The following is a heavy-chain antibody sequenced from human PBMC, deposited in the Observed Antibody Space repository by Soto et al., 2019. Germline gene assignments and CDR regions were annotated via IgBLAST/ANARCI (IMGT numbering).Heavy chain of an antibody. Sequence: SETLSLTCAVYGGSFSGYYWSWIRQPPGKGLEWIGEINHSGSTNYNPSLKSRVTISVDTSKNQFSLKLSSVTAADTAVYYCARTRYCSRTSCSEAATAPYAFDIWCQGTMVT. CDR3: ARTRYCSRTSCSEAATAPYAFDI. CDR1: GGSFSGYY. D-gene: IGHD2-2*01. V-gene: IGHV4-34*01. CDR2: INHSGST. J-gene: IGHJ3*02.